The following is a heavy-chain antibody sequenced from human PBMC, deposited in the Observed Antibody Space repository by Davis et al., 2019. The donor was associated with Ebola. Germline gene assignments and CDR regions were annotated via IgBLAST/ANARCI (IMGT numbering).Heavy chain of an antibody. J-gene: IGHJ6*02. D-gene: IGHD2-15*01. CDR3: ARSSSALAGMDA. CDR1: GYTFTGYY. CDR2: VNPSGSRT. Sequence: ASVKVSCKASGYTFTGYYMHWVRQAPGQGLEWMGIVNPSGSRTTYAQKLQGRVTMTRDTSTTTDYMELRSVRSDDTAVYYCARSSSALAGMDAWGQGTTVTVSS. V-gene: IGHV1-46*04.